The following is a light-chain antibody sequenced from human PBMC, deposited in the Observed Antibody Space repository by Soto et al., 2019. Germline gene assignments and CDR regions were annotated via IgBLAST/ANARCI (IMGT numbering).Light chain of an antibody. J-gene: IGKJ2*01. V-gene: IGKV1-39*01. CDR2: ATS. Sequence: DIQMTQSPSSLSASVGDRVTITCRASQGMSGYLNWYQQKPGKAPKLLIYATSTLQSGVPSRFSGSGSGTDFTLTISSLQPEDFATDLCQQNYITPYTYGQVTKLEIK. CDR3: QQNYITPYT. CDR1: QGMSGY.